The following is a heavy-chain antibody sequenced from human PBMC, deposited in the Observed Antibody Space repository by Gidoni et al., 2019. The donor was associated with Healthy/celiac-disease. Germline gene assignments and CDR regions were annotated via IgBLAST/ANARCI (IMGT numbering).Heavy chain of an antibody. J-gene: IGHJ5*02. D-gene: IGHD3-10*01. CDR2: IIPIFGTA. Sequence: QVQLVQSGAEVKKPGSSVKVSCKASGGTFSSYAISWGRQAPGQGLEWMGGIIPIFGTANYAQKFQGRVTITADESTSTAYMELSSLRSEDTAVYYCARGSYYGSGSPTHYTRNWFDPWGQGTLVTVSS. CDR3: ARGSYYGSGSPTHYTRNWFDP. CDR1: GGTFSSYA. V-gene: IGHV1-69*01.